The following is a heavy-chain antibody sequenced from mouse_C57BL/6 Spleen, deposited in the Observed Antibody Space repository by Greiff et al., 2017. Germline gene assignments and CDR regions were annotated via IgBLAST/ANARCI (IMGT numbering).Heavy chain of an antibody. Sequence: SGAELVKPGASVKLSCKASGYTFTSYWMQWVKQRPGQGLEWIGEIDPCDSYTNYNQKFKGKATLTVDTSSSTASMQLSSLTSEDSAVYYWGRGYWDGYWGQGTTLTVSS. V-gene: IGHV1-50*01. J-gene: IGHJ2*01. D-gene: IGHD4-1*01. CDR1: GYTFTSYW. CDR2: IDPCDSYT. CDR3: GRGYWDGY.